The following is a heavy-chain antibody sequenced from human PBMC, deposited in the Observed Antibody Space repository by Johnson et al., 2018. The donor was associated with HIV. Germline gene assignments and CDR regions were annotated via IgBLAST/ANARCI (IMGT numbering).Heavy chain of an antibody. CDR2: IRYDGSNK. D-gene: IGHD3-22*01. CDR1: GFTFSSYA. CDR3: AKVSGYYDSLSAGWAFDI. Sequence: QVQLVESGGGVVQPGRSLRLSCAASGFTFSSYAMHWVRQAPGKGLEWVAFIRYDGSNKYYADSVKGRFTISRDNSKNTLYLQMNSLRAEDTAVYYCAKVSGYYDSLSAGWAFDIWGQGTMVTVSS. V-gene: IGHV3-30-3*01. J-gene: IGHJ3*02.